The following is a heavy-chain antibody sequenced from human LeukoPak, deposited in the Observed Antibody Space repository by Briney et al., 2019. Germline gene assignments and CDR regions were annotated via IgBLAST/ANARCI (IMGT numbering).Heavy chain of an antibody. V-gene: IGHV3-23*01. D-gene: IGHD1-14*01. CDR1: GFSFGDYT. CDR2: LTGGGVRT. J-gene: IGHJ5*02. Sequence: GGSLRLSCAAPGFSFGDYTMSWVRQVPGKGLEWVAILTGGGVRTHYADSVKGRFTISRDNSQNTLFLQMNSLRGDDTAVYFCAKMPDTSLVLNWIDPWGQGTRVTVSS. CDR3: AKMPDTSLVLNWIDP.